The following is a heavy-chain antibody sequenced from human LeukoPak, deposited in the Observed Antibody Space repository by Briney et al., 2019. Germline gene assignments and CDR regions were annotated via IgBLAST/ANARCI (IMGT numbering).Heavy chain of an antibody. Sequence: PGGSLRLSCAASGFSFDDYAMHWVRLAPGKGLEWVSSVSWNSGSIGYADSVKGRFTISRDNSKNTLYLQMNSLRAEDTAVYYCAKRSTWYSSSFDYWGQGTLVTVSS. D-gene: IGHD6-6*01. V-gene: IGHV3-9*01. CDR3: AKRSTWYSSSFDY. CDR2: VSWNSGSI. J-gene: IGHJ4*02. CDR1: GFSFDDYA.